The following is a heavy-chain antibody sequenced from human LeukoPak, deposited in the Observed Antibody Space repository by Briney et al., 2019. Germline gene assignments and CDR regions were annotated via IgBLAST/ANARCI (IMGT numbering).Heavy chain of an antibody. CDR1: GGSFSGYY. D-gene: IGHD3-10*01. CDR2: IYYTGNT. CDR3: AREGDVLLWFGEPLNWFDP. V-gene: IGHV4-34*01. Sequence: KPSETLSLTCAVYGGSFSGYYWSWIRQPPGKGLEWIGSIYYTGNTYYNASLKSRVTISIDTSKNQFSLKLTSVTAADTAVYYCAREGDVLLWFGEPLNWFDPWGQGTLVTVSS. J-gene: IGHJ5*02.